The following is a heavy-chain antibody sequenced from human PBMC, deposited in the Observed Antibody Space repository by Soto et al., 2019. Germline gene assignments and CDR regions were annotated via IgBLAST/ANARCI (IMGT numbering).Heavy chain of an antibody. Sequence: EVQLVESGGDLVQSGGSLRLSCAASGFTFSTYSMNWVRQAPGKGLEWVSYISSSSRTIYYADSVKGRFTISRDNAKNSLFLHMNSLRDEDTAVYYCARPGIAAASRGYYFDYWGQGTLVTVSS. V-gene: IGHV3-48*02. CDR1: GFTFSTYS. J-gene: IGHJ4*02. CDR3: ARPGIAAASRGYYFDY. CDR2: ISSSSRTI. D-gene: IGHD6-13*01.